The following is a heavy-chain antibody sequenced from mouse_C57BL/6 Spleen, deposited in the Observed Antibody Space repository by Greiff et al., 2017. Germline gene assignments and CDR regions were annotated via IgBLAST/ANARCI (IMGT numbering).Heavy chain of an antibody. CDR1: GYTFTSYN. CDR3: ARGDYYGSSPHYYAMDY. Sequence: QVQLQQSGAELVRPGASVKMSCKASGYTFTSYNMHWVKQTPRKGLEWIGAIYPGNGDTSYNQKFKGKATLTVDKSSSTAYMQLSSLTSEDSAVYFCARGDYYGSSPHYYAMDYWGQGTSVTVSS. CDR2: IYPGNGDT. J-gene: IGHJ4*01. V-gene: IGHV1-12*01. D-gene: IGHD1-1*01.